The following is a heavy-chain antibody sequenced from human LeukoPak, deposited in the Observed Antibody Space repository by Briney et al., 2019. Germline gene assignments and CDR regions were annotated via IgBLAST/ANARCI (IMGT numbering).Heavy chain of an antibody. CDR1: GYTFTSYA. CDR2: INAGNGNT. CDR3: AWGDSSGWYSFDY. J-gene: IGHJ4*02. Sequence: GASVKVSCKASGYTFTSYAMHWVRQAPGQRLEWMGWINAGNGNTEYSQKFQGRVTITSDTSASTAYMELSSLRSEDTAVYYCAWGDSSGWYSFDYWGQGTLVTVSS. V-gene: IGHV1-3*01. D-gene: IGHD6-19*01.